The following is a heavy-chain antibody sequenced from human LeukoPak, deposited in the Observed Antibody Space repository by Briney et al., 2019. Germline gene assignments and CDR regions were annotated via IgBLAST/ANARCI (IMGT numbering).Heavy chain of an antibody. D-gene: IGHD1-26*01. CDR1: GFTVSSNY. Sequence: PGGSLRLSCAASGFTVSSNYMSWVRQAPGKGLEWVSVIYSGGSTYYADSVKGRFTISRDNSKNTLYLQMNSLRAEDTAVYYCAKDRGGAWEKGAFDIWGQGTMVTVSS. CDR3: AKDRGGAWEKGAFDI. J-gene: IGHJ3*02. V-gene: IGHV3-66*01. CDR2: IYSGGST.